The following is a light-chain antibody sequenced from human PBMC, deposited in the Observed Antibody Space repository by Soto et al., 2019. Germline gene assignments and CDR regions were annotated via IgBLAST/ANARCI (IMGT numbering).Light chain of an antibody. J-gene: IGKJ4*01. CDR1: QSVGSY. CDR2: GAS. Sequence: EIVLTQSPATLSLSPGERATLSCRASQSVGSYLGWYQQKPGQAPRLLIYGASNRATGIPARFSGSGSATDFTLTISSLEPEDFAVYYCQQRYSWPLTFGGGTKVEIK. V-gene: IGKV3-11*01. CDR3: QQRYSWPLT.